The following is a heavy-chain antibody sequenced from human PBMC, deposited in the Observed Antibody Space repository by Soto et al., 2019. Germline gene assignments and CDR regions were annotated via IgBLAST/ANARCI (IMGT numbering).Heavy chain of an antibody. J-gene: IGHJ3*02. CDR3: ARIIWLGYAFDI. V-gene: IGHV4-31*03. CDR2: IYYSGST. Sequence: QVQLQESGPGLVKPSQTLSLTCTVSGGSISSGGYYWSWIRQHPGKGLEWIGYIYYSGSTYYNPSLKSRVTRSVDTSKNQFSLKLSSVTAADTAVYYCARIIWLGYAFDIWGQGTMVTISS. D-gene: IGHD3-10*01. CDR1: GGSISSGGYY.